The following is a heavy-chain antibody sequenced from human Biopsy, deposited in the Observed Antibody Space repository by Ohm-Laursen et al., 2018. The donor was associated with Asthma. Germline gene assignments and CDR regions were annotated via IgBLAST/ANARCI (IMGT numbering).Heavy chain of an antibody. CDR2: IAYDGSKK. V-gene: IGHV3-30*18. D-gene: IGHD1-20*01. Sequence: SLRLSCAASGVDLSSYGMNWVRQAPGKGLERVAVIAYDGSKKYYADSVKGRFTISRDNSKNTLYLQMNSLRGEDTAVYYCAKGRYKWNDGYYGLDVWGQGTTVTVSS. J-gene: IGHJ6*02. CDR1: GVDLSSYG. CDR3: AKGRYKWNDGYYGLDV.